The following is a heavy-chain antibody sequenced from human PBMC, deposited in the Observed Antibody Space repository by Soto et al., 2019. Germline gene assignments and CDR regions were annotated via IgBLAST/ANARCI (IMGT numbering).Heavy chain of an antibody. V-gene: IGHV1-58*01. CDR2: IVVGSGNT. D-gene: IGHD3-10*01. J-gene: IGHJ6*02. CDR1: GFTFTSSA. CDR3: APDWGYCSGSYYNYYYYGMDV. Sequence: SVKVSCKASGFTFTSSAVQWVRQARGQRLEWIGWIVVGSGNTNYAQKFQERVTITRDMSTSTAYMELSSLRSEDTAVYYCAPDWGYCSGSYYNYYYYGMDVWGQGPTVTVSS.